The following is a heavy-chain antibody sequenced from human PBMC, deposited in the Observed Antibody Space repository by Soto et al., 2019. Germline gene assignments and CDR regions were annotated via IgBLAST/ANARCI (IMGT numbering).Heavy chain of an antibody. CDR1: GGTFSPSS. V-gene: IGHV1-69*01. D-gene: IGHD2-15*01. CDR3: ARDVVGSTAGDS. CDR2: IIPIFTRT. Sequence: QLQLVQTGTEVKAPGSSVKVSCKASGGTFSPSSFVWVRQGPGQGLEWMGGIIPIFTRTNFAQKFQGRVTFSTDESTRTTYMELRSLTSEDASICYCARDVVGSTAGDSWGQGTLVTVSS. J-gene: IGHJ4*02.